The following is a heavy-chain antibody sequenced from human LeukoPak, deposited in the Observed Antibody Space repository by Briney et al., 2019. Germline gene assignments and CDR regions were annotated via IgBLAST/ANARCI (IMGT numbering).Heavy chain of an antibody. V-gene: IGHV3-13*05. CDR1: GFTVRSYD. Sequence: GGSLRLSCAASGFTVRSYDMHWVRQVAGKGLEWVSAISTASNPHYAASVQGRFTIFRANAENSLYLQMNSLSAEDTAVYYCTRELGIEGYWYFDLWGRGTLVTVSS. J-gene: IGHJ2*01. CDR2: ISTASNP. D-gene: IGHD7-27*01. CDR3: TRELGIEGYWYFDL.